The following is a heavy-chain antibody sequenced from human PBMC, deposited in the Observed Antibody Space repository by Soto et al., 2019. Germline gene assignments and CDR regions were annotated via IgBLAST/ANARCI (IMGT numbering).Heavy chain of an antibody. D-gene: IGHD1-26*01. J-gene: IGHJ4*02. Sequence: PSETLSLTCTVSGGSISSGGYYWSWIRQHPGKGLEWIGYIYYSGSTYYNPSLKSRVTISVDTPKNQFSLKLSSVTASDTAVYYCARESAVLYLRCFDYWGQGTLVTVSS. V-gene: IGHV4-31*03. CDR3: ARESAVLYLRCFDY. CDR1: GGSISSGGYY. CDR2: IYYSGST.